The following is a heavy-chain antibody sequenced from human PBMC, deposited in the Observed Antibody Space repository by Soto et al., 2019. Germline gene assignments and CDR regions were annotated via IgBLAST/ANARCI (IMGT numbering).Heavy chain of an antibody. Sequence: QITLKESGPTLLKATQTLTLTCTFSGFSLSTSGVGVGWIRQPPGKALEWLALIYWDDDKFYSPSLKSRLTITKDTSKNQVVLTMTNMDPVDTATYYFAHIHYYGSGNFLLSPNNWFDPWCQGTLVTVSS. D-gene: IGHD3-10*01. CDR1: GFSLSTSGVG. V-gene: IGHV2-5*02. CDR2: IYWDDDK. J-gene: IGHJ5*02. CDR3: AHIHYYGSGNFLLSPNNWFDP.